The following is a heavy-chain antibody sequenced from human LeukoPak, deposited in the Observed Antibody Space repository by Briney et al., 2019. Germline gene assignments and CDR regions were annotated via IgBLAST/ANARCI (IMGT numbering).Heavy chain of an antibody. Sequence: ASVKVSCKSSGYTLINYGISWVRQAPGQGLEWMGWISAYNGDTNYAQKLQGRVTMTTDTSTSTAYMEVRSLRSDDTAVYYCARDDGIGSGSYSFDYWGQGTLVTVSS. CDR3: ARDDGIGSGSYSFDY. V-gene: IGHV1-18*01. CDR2: ISAYNGDT. CDR1: GYTLINYG. D-gene: IGHD3-10*01. J-gene: IGHJ4*02.